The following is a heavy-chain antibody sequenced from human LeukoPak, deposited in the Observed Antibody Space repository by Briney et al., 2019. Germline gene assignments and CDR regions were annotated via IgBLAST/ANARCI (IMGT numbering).Heavy chain of an antibody. D-gene: IGHD1-7*01. Sequence: GGSLRLSCAASGFTFTNYWMSWVRQAPGKGLVWVSRINSDGSSTSYADSVKGRFTISRDNAKNSLYLQMNSLRAEDTAVYYCARSSRELGGYAPWELMPPFDYWGQGTLVTVSS. V-gene: IGHV3-74*01. CDR2: INSDGSST. J-gene: IGHJ4*02. CDR1: GFTFTNYW. CDR3: ARSSRELGGYAPWELMPPFDY.